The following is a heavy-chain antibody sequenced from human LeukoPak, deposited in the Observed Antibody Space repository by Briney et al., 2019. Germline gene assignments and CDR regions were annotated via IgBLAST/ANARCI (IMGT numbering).Heavy chain of an antibody. D-gene: IGHD3-22*01. CDR3: ARGGITMIVPDDAFDI. CDR2: INHSGST. J-gene: IGHJ3*02. V-gene: IGHV4-4*02. Sequence: SGTLSLTCAVSGGSISSSNWWSWVRQPPGKGLEWIGEINHSGSTNYNPSLKSRVTISVDTSKNQFSLKLSSVTAADTAVYYCARGGITMIVPDDAFDIWGQGTMVTVSS. CDR1: GGSISSSNW.